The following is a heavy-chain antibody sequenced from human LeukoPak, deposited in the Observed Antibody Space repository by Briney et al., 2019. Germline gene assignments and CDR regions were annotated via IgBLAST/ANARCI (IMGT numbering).Heavy chain of an antibody. Sequence: GASVKVSCKASGYTFTGYYMHWVRQAPGQGLEWMGWINPNSGGTNYAQKFQGRVTMTRDTSINTAHMELSGLRSDDTAVYFCARDRGSSWLMQQYYMDVWGKGTTVTVSS. J-gene: IGHJ6*03. CDR1: GYTFTGYY. CDR2: INPNSGGT. D-gene: IGHD6-13*01. V-gene: IGHV1-2*02. CDR3: ARDRGSSWLMQQYYMDV.